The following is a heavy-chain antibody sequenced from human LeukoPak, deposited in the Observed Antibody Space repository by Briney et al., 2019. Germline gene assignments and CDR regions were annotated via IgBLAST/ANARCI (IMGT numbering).Heavy chain of an antibody. D-gene: IGHD4-17*01. CDR1: GFTFGDYY. J-gene: IGHJ4*02. CDR3: ARGSFTTVTTFVDY. Sequence: GGSLRLSCAASGFTFGDYYMSWIRQAPGKGLEWVSYISSSGSTIYYADSVKGRFTISRDNAKNSLYLQMNSLRAEDTAVYYCARGSFTTVTTFVDYWGQGTLVTVSS. V-gene: IGHV3-11*01. CDR2: ISSSGSTI.